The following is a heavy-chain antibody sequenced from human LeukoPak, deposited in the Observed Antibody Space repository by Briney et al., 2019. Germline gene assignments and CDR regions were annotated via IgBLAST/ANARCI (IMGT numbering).Heavy chain of an antibody. Sequence: SETLSLTCAVYGGSFSGYYWSWIRQPPGKGLEWIGEINHSGSTNYNPSLKSRVTISVDTSKKQFSRMLSSVTAADTAVYYCAGGPNYYSSGWAPFGPWGQGTLVTVSS. CDR1: GGSFSGYY. CDR2: INHSGST. D-gene: IGHD6-25*01. J-gene: IGHJ5*02. CDR3: AGGPNYYSSGWAPFGP. V-gene: IGHV4-34*01.